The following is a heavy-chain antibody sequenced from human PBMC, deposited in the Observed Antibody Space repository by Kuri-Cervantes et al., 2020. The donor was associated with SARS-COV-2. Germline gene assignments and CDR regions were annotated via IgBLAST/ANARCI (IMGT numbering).Heavy chain of an antibody. CDR2: INQDGSEK. J-gene: IGHJ4*02. CDR3: ARVFGIVVVSAPPYYFDY. Sequence: CAASGCTFSSYWMRWVRQAPGKGLEWLANINQDGSEKYYVDSVKVRCTISRDNAKNTLYLQMNSLRAEDTAVYYCARVFGIVVVSAPPYYFDYWGQGTLVTVSS. CDR1: GCTFSSYW. V-gene: IGHV3-7*01. D-gene: IGHD2-21*01.